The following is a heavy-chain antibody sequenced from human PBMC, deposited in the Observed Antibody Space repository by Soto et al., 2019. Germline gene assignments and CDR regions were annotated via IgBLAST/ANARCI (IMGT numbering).Heavy chain of an antibody. CDR1: GGSFSGYY. J-gene: IGHJ2*01. D-gene: IGHD3-9*01. V-gene: IGHV4-34*01. CDR3: ARESHDILTGPPWVWYFDL. CDR2: INDRGSI. Sequence: QVQLQQWGAGPLRPLETLSLTCGVSGGSFSGYYCAWIRQSPGQGLGWIGEINDRGSINYNPSLKSRVSISVDTSKNHYSLNLRSVTAADTAVYYCARESHDILTGPPWVWYFDLWGRGTLVTVSS.